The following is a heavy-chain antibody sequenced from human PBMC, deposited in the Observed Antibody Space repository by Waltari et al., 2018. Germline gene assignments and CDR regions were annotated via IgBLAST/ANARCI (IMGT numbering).Heavy chain of an antibody. V-gene: IGHV4-4*07. CDR3: ARELDSSGYYYRAA. CDR1: GDSISDYY. D-gene: IGHD3-22*01. J-gene: IGHJ5*02. Sequence: QVQLQESGPRLVKPSETLSLTCTVSGDSISDYYWSWIRQPAGKGLEWIGRIDPSGTTNYNPSLRSRVTMSGDTSKNQFSLRLRSVTVAYTAVYYCARELDSSGYYYRAAWGQGALVTVSS. CDR2: IDPSGTT.